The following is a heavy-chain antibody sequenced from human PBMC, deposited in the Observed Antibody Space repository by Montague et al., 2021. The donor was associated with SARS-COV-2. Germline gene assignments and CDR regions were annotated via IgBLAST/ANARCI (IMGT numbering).Heavy chain of an antibody. J-gene: IGHJ4*02. CDR1: GFSLNTPEVA. Sequence: PALMTPTQTLTLTCTFSGFSLNTPEVAVGWIRQPPGKALEWLALIYGVXEDRYGLSLQSRLTITRDTSKSPVVLTMTNMDPVDTATYYCAHRFAGFFDYWGQGILVTVSS. CDR3: AHRFAGFFDY. V-gene: IGHV2-5*05. CDR2: IYGVXED.